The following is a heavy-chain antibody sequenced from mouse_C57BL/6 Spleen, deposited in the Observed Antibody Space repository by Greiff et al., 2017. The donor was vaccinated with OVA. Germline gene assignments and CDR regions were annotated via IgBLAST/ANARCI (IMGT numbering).Heavy chain of an antibody. J-gene: IGHJ4*01. CDR2: IDPSDSYT. V-gene: IGHV1-69*01. Sequence: QVQLQQPGADLVMPGASVKLSCKASGYTFTSYWMHWVKQRPGQGLEWIGEIDPSDSYTNYNQKFKGKSTLTVDKSSSTAYMQLSSLTSEDSAVYYCARRSKGYAMDYWGQGTSVTVSS. CDR3: ARRSKGYAMDY. D-gene: IGHD2-5*01. CDR1: GYTFTSYW.